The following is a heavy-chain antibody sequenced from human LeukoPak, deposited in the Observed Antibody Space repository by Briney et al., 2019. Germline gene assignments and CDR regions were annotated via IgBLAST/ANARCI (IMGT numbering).Heavy chain of an antibody. V-gene: IGHV3-23*01. CDR1: GFTFSSYA. J-gene: IGHJ4*02. CDR3: ARAGEYQLFYC. D-gene: IGHD2-2*01. CDR2: ISGSGGST. Sequence: GGSLRLSCAASGFTFSSYAMSWVRQAPGKGLEWVSAISGSGGSTYYADSVKGRFTISRDNAKNSLYLQMNSLRAEDTAVYYCARAGEYQLFYCWGQGTLVTVSS.